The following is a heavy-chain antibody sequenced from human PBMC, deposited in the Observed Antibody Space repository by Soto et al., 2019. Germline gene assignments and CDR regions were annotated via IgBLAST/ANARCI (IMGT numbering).Heavy chain of an antibody. Sequence: EVQLLESGGGLVQPGGSLRLSCAASGFTFSSYALTWVRQAPGKGLEWVSTIGGSGDTTYYADSVKGRFTISRDNSKNTVYVQMNGLRVEDSAVYYCAIAPGVSKAFASWGQGTLVTVSS. D-gene: IGHD2-21*01. V-gene: IGHV3-23*01. CDR2: IGGSGDTT. J-gene: IGHJ4*02. CDR1: GFTFSSYA. CDR3: AIAPGVSKAFAS.